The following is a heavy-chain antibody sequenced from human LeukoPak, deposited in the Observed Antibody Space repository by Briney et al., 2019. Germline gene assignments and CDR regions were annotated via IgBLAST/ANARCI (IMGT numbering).Heavy chain of an antibody. CDR1: GFTFSSYW. CDR3: ARGITVTGDMGNFDY. D-gene: IGHD6-19*01. Sequence: GGSLRLSCAASGFTFSSYWMSWVRQVPGKGLEWVANIKRDGSEIHYVDSVKGRFTISRDNAKHSLYLQMNSLRAEDTAVYYCARGITVTGDMGNFDYWGQGTLVTVSS. CDR2: IKRDGSEI. J-gene: IGHJ4*02. V-gene: IGHV3-7*05.